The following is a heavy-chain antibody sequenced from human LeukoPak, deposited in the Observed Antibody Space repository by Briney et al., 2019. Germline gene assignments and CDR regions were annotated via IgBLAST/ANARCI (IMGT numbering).Heavy chain of an antibody. CDR3: AGEWPIGGYYYYGMDV. CDR1: GFTFTDYA. CDR2: ISSSSSTI. D-gene: IGHD3-16*01. Sequence: GGSLRLSCAASGFTFTDYAMNWVRQAPGKGLEWVSYISSSSSTIYYADSVKGRFTISRDNAKNSLYLQMNSLRAEDTAVYYCAGEWPIGGYYYYGMDVWGQGTTVTVSS. J-gene: IGHJ6*02. V-gene: IGHV3-48*01.